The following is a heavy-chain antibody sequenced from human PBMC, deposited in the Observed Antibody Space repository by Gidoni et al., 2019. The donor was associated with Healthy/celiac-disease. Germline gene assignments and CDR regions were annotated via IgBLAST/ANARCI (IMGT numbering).Heavy chain of an antibody. J-gene: IGHJ5*02. Sequence: EVQLVQSGAEVKKPGESLKISCKGSGYSFTSYWIGWVRQMPGKGLEWMGIIYPGDSDTRYSPSFQGQVTISADKSISTAYLQWSSLKASDTAMYYCARHYRYCSSTSCYPNWFAPWGQGTLVTVSS. CDR2: IYPGDSDT. CDR1: GYSFTSYW. V-gene: IGHV5-51*01. CDR3: ARHYRYCSSTSCYPNWFAP. D-gene: IGHD2-2*01.